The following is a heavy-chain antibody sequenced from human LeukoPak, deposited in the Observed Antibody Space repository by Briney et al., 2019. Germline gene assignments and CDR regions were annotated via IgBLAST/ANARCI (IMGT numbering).Heavy chain of an antibody. Sequence: PGRSLRLSCAASGFTFSSYGMHWVRQAPGKGLEWVAVIWYDGSNKYYADSVKGRFTISRDNSKNTLYLQVNSLRGDDTAVYYCAKERGRLGELSLYLAIDYWGQGTLVTVSA. CDR2: IWYDGSNK. CDR3: AKERGRLGELSLYLAIDY. CDR1: GFTFSSYG. D-gene: IGHD3-16*02. J-gene: IGHJ4*02. V-gene: IGHV3-33*06.